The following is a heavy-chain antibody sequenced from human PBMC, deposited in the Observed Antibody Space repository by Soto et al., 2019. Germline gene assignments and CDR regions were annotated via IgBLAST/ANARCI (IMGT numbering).Heavy chain of an antibody. V-gene: IGHV3-53*04. D-gene: IGHD2-15*01. CDR1: GFTVSSNY. CDR3: ARDNCSGGSCYSHYYYYMDV. Sequence: HGGSLSLSCAASGFTVSSNYMSWVRQAPGKGLEWVSVIYSGGSTYYADSVKGRFTISRHNSKNTLYLQMNSLRAEDTAVYYCARDNCSGGSCYSHYYYYMDVWGKGTTVTVSS. J-gene: IGHJ6*03. CDR2: IYSGGST.